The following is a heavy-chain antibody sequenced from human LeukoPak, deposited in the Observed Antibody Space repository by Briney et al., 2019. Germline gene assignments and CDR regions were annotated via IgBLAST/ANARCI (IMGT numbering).Heavy chain of an antibody. J-gene: IGHJ4*02. D-gene: IGHD3-10*01. Sequence: PGGSLRLSCAASGFTFSSYSMNWVRQAPGKGLEWVSSISSSSSYIYYADSVKGRFTISRDNAKNSLYLQMNSLRAEDTAVYYCAREDYYSSGSYYNRNAVDYWGQGTLVTVSS. CDR1: GFTFSSYS. CDR2: ISSSSSYI. V-gene: IGHV3-21*01. CDR3: AREDYYSSGSYYNRNAVDY.